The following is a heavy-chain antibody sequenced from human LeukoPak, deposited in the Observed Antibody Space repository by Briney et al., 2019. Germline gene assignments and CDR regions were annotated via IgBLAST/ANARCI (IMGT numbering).Heavy chain of an antibody. V-gene: IGHV4-4*07. CDR1: GGSISSYY. Sequence: SETLSLTCTVSGGSISSYYWSWIRQPAGKGLEWIGRIYTSGSTNCNPSLTSRVTMSVDTSKNQFSLKLSSVTAADTAVYYCARWGSSGWFDPWGQGTLVTISS. J-gene: IGHJ5*02. D-gene: IGHD6-6*01. CDR3: ARWGSSGWFDP. CDR2: IYTSGST.